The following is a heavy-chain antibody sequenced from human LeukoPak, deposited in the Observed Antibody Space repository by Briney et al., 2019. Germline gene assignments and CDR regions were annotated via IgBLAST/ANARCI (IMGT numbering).Heavy chain of an antibody. CDR3: ARGVESGSYVGGYYFDY. Sequence: SETLSLTSTVSGGSISGYYWSWIRQPPGKGLEWIGYICYSGSTKYNPSLKSRVTISIDTSNNQFSLKLSSVTAADTAVYYCARGVESGSYVGGYYFDYWGQGALVTVSS. CDR1: GGSISGYY. V-gene: IGHV4-59*01. J-gene: IGHJ4*02. D-gene: IGHD1-26*01. CDR2: ICYSGST.